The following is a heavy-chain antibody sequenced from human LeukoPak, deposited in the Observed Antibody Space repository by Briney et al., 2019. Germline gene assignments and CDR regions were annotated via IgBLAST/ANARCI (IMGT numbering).Heavy chain of an antibody. J-gene: IGHJ4*02. D-gene: IGHD1-26*01. CDR1: GGSFSGYY. CDR2: INHSGST. Sequence: PSETLSLTCAVYGGSFSGYYWSWIRQPPGKGLEWIGEINHSGSTNYNPSLKSRVTISVDTSKNQFSLKLSSVTAADTAVYYCARRIVGKGYFDYWGQGTLVTVSS. V-gene: IGHV4-34*01. CDR3: ARRIVGKGYFDY.